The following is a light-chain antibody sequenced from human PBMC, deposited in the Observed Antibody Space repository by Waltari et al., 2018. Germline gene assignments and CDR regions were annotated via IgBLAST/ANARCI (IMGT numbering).Light chain of an antibody. Sequence: DIQMTQSPSSLSASVGDSVPITCRASQSISSYLNWYQQKPGIAPKLLIYAASSLQSGVPSRFSGSGSGRDFTLIISSLQPEDFATYSCQQSYSHTRTFGQGTKVEIK. V-gene: IGKV1-39*01. J-gene: IGKJ1*01. CDR1: QSISSY. CDR3: QQSYSHTRT. CDR2: AAS.